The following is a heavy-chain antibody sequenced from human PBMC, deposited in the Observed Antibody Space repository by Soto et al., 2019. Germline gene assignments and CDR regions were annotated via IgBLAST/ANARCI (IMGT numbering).Heavy chain of an antibody. CDR1: GFTFSSYA. V-gene: IGHV3-23*01. D-gene: IGHD1-26*01. CDR2: ISGSGGST. J-gene: IGHJ3*02. CDR3: AIAPTFIVGATNDAFDI. Sequence: QPVGSLRLSCAASGFTFSSYAMSWVRQAPGKGLEWVSAISGSGGSTYYADSVKGRFTISRDNSKNTLYLQMNSLRAEDTAVYYCAIAPTFIVGATNDAFDIWGQGTMVTVSS.